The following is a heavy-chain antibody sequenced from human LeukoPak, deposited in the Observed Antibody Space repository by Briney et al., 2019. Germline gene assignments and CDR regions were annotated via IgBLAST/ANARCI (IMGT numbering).Heavy chain of an antibody. J-gene: IGHJ4*02. CDR2: ISGSGGST. Sequence: PGGSLRPSCAASGFTFSSYAMSWVRQAPGKGLEWVSAISGSGGSTYYADSVKGRFTISRDNSKNTLYLQMNSLRAEDTAVYYCAKGEYGDYPTPTHYFDYWGQGTLVTVSS. D-gene: IGHD4-17*01. V-gene: IGHV3-23*01. CDR1: GFTFSSYA. CDR3: AKGEYGDYPTPTHYFDY.